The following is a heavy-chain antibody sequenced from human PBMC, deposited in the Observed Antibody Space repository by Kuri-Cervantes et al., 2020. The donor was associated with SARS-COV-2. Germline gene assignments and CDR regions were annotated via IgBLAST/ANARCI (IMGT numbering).Heavy chain of an antibody. CDR2: TYYRSKWYN. D-gene: IGHD3-10*01. CDR3: ARASGYYYGSGSHLDYYGMDV. CDR1: GDSVSSNSAA. Sequence: LRLSCAISGDSVSSNSAAWNWTRQSPSRGLEWLGRTYYRSKWYNDYAVSVKSRITINPDTSKNQFSLKLSSVTAADTAVYYCARASGYYYGSGSHLDYYGMDVWGQGTTVTVSS. J-gene: IGHJ6*02. V-gene: IGHV6-1*01.